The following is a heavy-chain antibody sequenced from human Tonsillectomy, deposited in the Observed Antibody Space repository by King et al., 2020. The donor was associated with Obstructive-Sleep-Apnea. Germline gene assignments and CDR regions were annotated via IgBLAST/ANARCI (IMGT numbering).Heavy chain of an antibody. CDR2: IFSNDEK. CDR1: GFSLSNARMG. CDR3: ARMVGRSGYDSGLDY. Sequence: VTLKESGPVLVKPPETLTLTCTVSGFSLSNARMGVSWIRQPPGKALEWLAHIFSNDEKSYSTSLKSRLSISEDTSKSQVVLTMTNMDPVDTATYYCARMVGRSGYDSGLDYWGQGTLVTVSS. D-gene: IGHD5-12*01. J-gene: IGHJ4*02. V-gene: IGHV2-26*01.